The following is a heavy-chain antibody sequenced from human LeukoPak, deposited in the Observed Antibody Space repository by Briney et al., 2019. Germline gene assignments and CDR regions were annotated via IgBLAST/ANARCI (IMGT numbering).Heavy chain of an antibody. CDR2: ISSSSSYI. J-gene: IGHJ4*02. D-gene: IGHD3-10*01. CDR3: ARGEYGSGSYHIDY. CDR1: GFTFSSYC. Sequence: GGSLRLSCAASGFTFSSYCMNWVRQAPGKWLEWVSFISSSSSYIYYADSVKGRFTISRDNAKNSLYLQMNSLRAEDTAVYYCARGEYGSGSYHIDYWGQGTLVTVSS. V-gene: IGHV3-21*01.